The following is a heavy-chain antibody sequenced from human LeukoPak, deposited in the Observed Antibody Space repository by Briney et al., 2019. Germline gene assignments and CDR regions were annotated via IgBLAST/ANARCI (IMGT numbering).Heavy chain of an antibody. CDR1: GFTFSSYW. CDR2: IKQDGSEK. J-gene: IGHJ4*02. V-gene: IGHV3-7*01. Sequence: SGGSLRLSCAASGFTFSSYWMSWVRQAPGKGLEWVANIKQDGSEKYYVDSVKGRFTISRDDAKNSLYLQMNSLRAEDTAVYYCARARDYGDFDYWGQGTLVTVSS. CDR3: ARARDYGDFDY. D-gene: IGHD4-17*01.